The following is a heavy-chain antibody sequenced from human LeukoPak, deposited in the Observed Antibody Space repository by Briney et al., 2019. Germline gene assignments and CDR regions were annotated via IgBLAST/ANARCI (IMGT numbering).Heavy chain of an antibody. Sequence: ASVKVSCKTSGYTFTDYYMQWVRQAPGQGLEWMGWINPNSGATNYARKFQGRVTMTRDTSISTAYMELSRLRSDDTAVYYCARGYCSGGSCSDNLDYWGQGTLVTVSS. J-gene: IGHJ4*02. CDR3: ARGYCSGGSCSDNLDY. D-gene: IGHD2-15*01. CDR2: INPNSGAT. V-gene: IGHV1-2*02. CDR1: GYTFTDYY.